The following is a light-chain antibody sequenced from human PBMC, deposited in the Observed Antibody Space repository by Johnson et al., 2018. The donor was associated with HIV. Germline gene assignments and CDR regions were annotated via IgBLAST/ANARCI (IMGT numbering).Light chain of an antibody. Sequence: QSVLTQPPSVSAAPGQKVTISCSGTSSNIRNNYVSWYQQLPGTAPKLLIYENNKRPSGIPDRFSGSKSGTSATLAITGLQTGDEADYYCGTWDSSLSAYVVGSGTKVTVL. CDR2: ENN. V-gene: IGLV1-51*02. CDR1: SSNIRNNY. CDR3: GTWDSSLSAYV. J-gene: IGLJ1*01.